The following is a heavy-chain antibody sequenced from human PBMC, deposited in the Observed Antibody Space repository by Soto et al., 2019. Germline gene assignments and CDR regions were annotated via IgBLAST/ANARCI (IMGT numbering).Heavy chain of an antibody. CDR1: GGTFSTYT. V-gene: IGHV1-69*06. Sequence: QVHLVQSGTEVRKPGSSVTVSCKVSGGTFSTYTISWVRQAPGQGLQWMGGITPILRETTYAQNFQGRVFITADISGTTAYMELSDLTSEDTAMYYCGRVPLYSFPTSDSLDQWGQGTRGTVSS. D-gene: IGHD5-18*01. J-gene: IGHJ4*02. CDR2: ITPILRET. CDR3: GRVPLYSFPTSDSLDQ.